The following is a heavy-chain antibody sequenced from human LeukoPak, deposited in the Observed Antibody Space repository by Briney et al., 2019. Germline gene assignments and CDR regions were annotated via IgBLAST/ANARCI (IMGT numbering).Heavy chain of an antibody. Sequence: GGSLRLSCAASGFTFSSYGMHWVRQAPGKGLEWVAFIRYDGSNKYYADSVKGRFTISRDNSKNTLYLQMNSLRAEDTAVYYCAESYSGSDHYFDYWGQGTLVTVSS. CDR2: IRYDGSNK. V-gene: IGHV3-30*02. J-gene: IGHJ4*02. CDR1: GFTFSSYG. D-gene: IGHD1-26*01. CDR3: AESYSGSDHYFDY.